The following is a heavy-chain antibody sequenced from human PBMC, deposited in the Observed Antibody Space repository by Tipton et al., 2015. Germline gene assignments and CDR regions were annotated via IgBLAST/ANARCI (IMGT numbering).Heavy chain of an antibody. CDR1: GGSILSGASY. CDR3: ARGDDILAYLYFDL. D-gene: IGHD3-9*01. J-gene: IGHJ2*01. CDR2: IYYSGDT. V-gene: IGHV4-31*03. Sequence: TLSLTCNVSGGSILSGASYWSWVRQYPGKGLEWIGYIYYSGDTYYKPSLVSRVIISRDTSKNQFSLELSSVTAADTAVYYCARGDDILAYLYFDLWGRGTLVSVSS.